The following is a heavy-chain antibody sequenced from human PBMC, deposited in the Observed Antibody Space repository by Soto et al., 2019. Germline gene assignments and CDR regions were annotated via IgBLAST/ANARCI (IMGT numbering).Heavy chain of an antibody. CDR2: INAGNGNT. D-gene: IGHD2-15*01. CDR1: GYTFTSYA. CDR3: ARDHHCSAGSCYFSFDP. J-gene: IGHJ5*02. V-gene: IGHV1-3*01. Sequence: ASVKVSCKASGYTFTSYAMHLVRQAPGQRLEWMGWINAGNGNTKYSQKFQGRVTITRDTSASTAYMELSSLRSEDTAVYYCARDHHCSAGSCYFSFDPWGQGTLVTVSS.